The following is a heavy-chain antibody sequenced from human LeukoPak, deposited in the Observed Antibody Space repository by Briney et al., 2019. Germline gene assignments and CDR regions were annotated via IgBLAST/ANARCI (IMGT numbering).Heavy chain of an antibody. CDR2: IYSGGST. CDR3: ASKGSIAARHGFDY. Sequence: GGSLRLSCAASGYTVSSNYMSWVRQAPGKGLEWVSVIYSGGSTYYADSVKGRFTISRDNSKNTLYLQMNSLRAEDTAVYYCASKGSIAARHGFDYWGQGTLVTVSS. CDR1: GYTVSSNY. D-gene: IGHD6-6*01. V-gene: IGHV3-66*02. J-gene: IGHJ4*02.